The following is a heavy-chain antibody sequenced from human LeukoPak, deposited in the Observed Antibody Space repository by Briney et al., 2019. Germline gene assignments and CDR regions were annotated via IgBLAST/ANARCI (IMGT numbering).Heavy chain of an antibody. CDR2: MNPNSGNT. CDR3: ARGGTSYYGMDV. Sequence: PSVKVSCKASGGTFSSYAISWVRQATGQGLEWMGWMNPNSGNTGYAQKFQGRVTMTRNTSISTAYMELSSLRSEDTAVYYCARGGTSYYGMDVWGQGTTVTVSS. J-gene: IGHJ6*02. V-gene: IGHV1-8*02. CDR1: GGTFSSYA. D-gene: IGHD2-2*01.